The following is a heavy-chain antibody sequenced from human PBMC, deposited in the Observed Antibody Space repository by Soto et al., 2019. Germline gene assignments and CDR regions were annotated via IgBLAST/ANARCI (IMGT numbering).Heavy chain of an antibody. D-gene: IGHD2-15*01. Sequence: ASVKVSCKGSGYDFTTYGITWVRQAPGQGLEWMGWISAYNGNTNYAQKLQGRVTMTTDTSTSTAYMELRSLRSDDTAVYYCARDPVGFCRGGSGSVAAKYFQHGGKGTLVTVSS. CDR1: GYDFTTYG. CDR3: ARDPVGFCRGGSGSVAAKYFQH. V-gene: IGHV1-18*01. J-gene: IGHJ1*01. CDR2: ISAYNGNT.